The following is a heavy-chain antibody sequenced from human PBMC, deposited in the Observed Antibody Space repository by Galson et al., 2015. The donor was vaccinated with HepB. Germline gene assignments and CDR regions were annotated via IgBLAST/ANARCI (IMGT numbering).Heavy chain of an antibody. CDR2: IIPIFGTA. V-gene: IGHV1-69*01. J-gene: IGHJ4*02. D-gene: IGHD1-26*01. CDR3: AREEVGARPDGGDY. Sequence: KVSCKASGGTFSSYAISWVRQAPGQGLEWMGGIIPIFGTANYAQKFQGRVTITADESTSTAYMELSSLRSEDTAVYYCAREEVGARPDGGDYWGQGTLVTVSS. CDR1: GGTFSSYA.